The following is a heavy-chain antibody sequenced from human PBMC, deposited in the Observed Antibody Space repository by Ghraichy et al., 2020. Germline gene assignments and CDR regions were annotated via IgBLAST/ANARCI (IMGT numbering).Heavy chain of an antibody. V-gene: IGHV5-51*01. CDR3: ARHDGGATYPGSYSPLY. CDR2: IHPGDYDT. J-gene: IGHJ4*02. CDR1: GFYFTNYW. D-gene: IGHD1-26*01. Sequence: GGSLRLSCKGSGFYFTNYWVAWVRQKPGKGLEWMGIIHPGDYDTRYRPSFQGQVVISADKSISTAYLEWVNLKASDTAMYFCARHDGGATYPGSYSPLYWGQGTLVPVSS.